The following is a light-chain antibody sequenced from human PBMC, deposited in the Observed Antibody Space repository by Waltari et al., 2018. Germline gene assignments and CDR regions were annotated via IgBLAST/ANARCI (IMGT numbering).Light chain of an antibody. Sequence: DIQLTQSPSSVYASVGDRVTITCRASQGISKWLAWYQQKPGKAPRLLSYSASSLQSGVPSRCSGSGSGTDITLTITSLQGEDFATYYCQQSTRFQLTFGGGTKVQIK. CDR3: QQSTRFQLT. J-gene: IGKJ4*01. V-gene: IGKV1-12*01. CDR1: QGISKW. CDR2: SAS.